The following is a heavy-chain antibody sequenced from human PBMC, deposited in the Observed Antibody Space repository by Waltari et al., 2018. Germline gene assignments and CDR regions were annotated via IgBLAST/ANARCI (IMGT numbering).Heavy chain of an antibody. D-gene: IGHD4-17*01. CDR2: INHRGST. CDR1: GGSFSGYY. V-gene: IGHV4-34*04. J-gene: IGHJ6*03. Sequence: QVQLQQWGAGLLKPSETLSLTCAVYGGSFSGYYWSWIRQPPGKGLEWIGEINHRGSTNANPSPKSRATRAVDTSKNQCSRKMSSVTGADTAVYYWASPTGLTTYMDVWGKGTTVTVSS. CDR3: ASPTGLTTYMDV.